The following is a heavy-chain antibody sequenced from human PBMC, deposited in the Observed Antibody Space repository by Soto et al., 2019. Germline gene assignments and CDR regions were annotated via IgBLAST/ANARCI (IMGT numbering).Heavy chain of an antibody. Sequence: PGESWKICCKGSGYSFTTYWIAWVRQMPGKGLEWMGIIYPGDSDSRYSPSFQGQVTISVDKSISTAYLQWTSLKASDTAMYYCARSTQNGWDCRVAADVFGQGTIVTVSS. CDR1: GYSFTTYW. J-gene: IGHJ3*01. CDR3: ARSTQNGWDCRVAADV. CDR2: IYPGDSDS. D-gene: IGHD2-15*01. V-gene: IGHV5-51*03.